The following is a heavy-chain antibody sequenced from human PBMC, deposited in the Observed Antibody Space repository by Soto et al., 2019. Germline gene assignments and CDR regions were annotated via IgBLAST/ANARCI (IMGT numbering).Heavy chain of an antibody. V-gene: IGHV4-31*03. J-gene: IGHJ5*02. CDR2: IYYSGST. Sequence: PSETLSLTCTVSGGSISSGGYYWSWIRQHPGKGLEWIGYIYYSGSTYYNPSLKSRVTISVDTSKNQFSLKLSSVTAADTAVYYCARTLKALPDYSNCWFDPWGQGTLVTVSS. D-gene: IGHD4-4*01. CDR1: GGSISSGGYY. CDR3: ARTLKALPDYSNCWFDP.